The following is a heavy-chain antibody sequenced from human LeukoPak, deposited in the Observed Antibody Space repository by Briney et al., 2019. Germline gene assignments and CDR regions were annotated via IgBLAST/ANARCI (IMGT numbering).Heavy chain of an antibody. D-gene: IGHD3-3*01. J-gene: IGHJ5*02. CDR2: IYPGDSDT. CDR3: ARSLSTHYDFWSGYYSIELAGWFDP. Sequence: GESLKIPFKGSGYSFTSYWIGWVRQMPGKGLEWIGIIYPGDSDTRYSPSFQGQVTISADKSISTAYLQWSSLKASDTAMYYCARSLSTHYDFWSGYYSIELAGWFDPWGQGTLVTVSS. CDR1: GYSFTSYW. V-gene: IGHV5-51*01.